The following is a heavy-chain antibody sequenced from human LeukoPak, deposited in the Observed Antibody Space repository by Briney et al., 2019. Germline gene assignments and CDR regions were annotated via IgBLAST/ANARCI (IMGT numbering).Heavy chain of an antibody. J-gene: IGHJ6*03. CDR1: GGSIISYC. CDR2: IYYSGST. CDR3: ARAGGYSAYYYYSMDV. V-gene: IGHV4-59*01. D-gene: IGHD5-18*01. Sequence: SETLSLTCTVSGGSIISYCWSWIRQPPGKGLEWIGYIYYSGSTNYNPSLKSRVTISVDTSKNQFSLKLSSVTAADTAVYYCARAGGYSAYYYYSMDVCGKGTTVTVSS.